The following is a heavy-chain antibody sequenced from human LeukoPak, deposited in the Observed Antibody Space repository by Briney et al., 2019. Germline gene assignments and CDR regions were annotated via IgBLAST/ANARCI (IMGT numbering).Heavy chain of an antibody. J-gene: IGHJ4*02. Sequence: PGGSLRLSCAACGVTFSSYSMNWMRQAPGKGLEWVSSFSSSSSSIYYAESVKGRFTISRDNAKKSLYLRMNSLRAEDTAVYYSARTSGDIVETATMGSYWGQGTLVTVSS. CDR1: GVTFSSYS. CDR2: FSSSSSSI. D-gene: IGHD5-18*01. CDR3: ARTSGDIVETATMGSY. V-gene: IGHV3-21*01.